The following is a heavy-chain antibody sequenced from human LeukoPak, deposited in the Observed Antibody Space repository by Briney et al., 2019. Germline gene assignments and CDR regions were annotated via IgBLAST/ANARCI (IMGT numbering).Heavy chain of an antibody. CDR1: GGTFSSYP. V-gene: IGHV1-69*02. J-gene: IGHJ4*02. D-gene: IGHD2-2*01. Sequence: ASVKVSCKASGGTFSSYPISWVRQAPGQGLEWMGRIIPILGIANYAQKFQGRVTITADKSTSTAYMELSSLRSEDTAVYYCVALVVPAASSFDYWGQGTLVTVSS. CDR3: VALVVPAASSFDY. CDR2: IIPILGIA.